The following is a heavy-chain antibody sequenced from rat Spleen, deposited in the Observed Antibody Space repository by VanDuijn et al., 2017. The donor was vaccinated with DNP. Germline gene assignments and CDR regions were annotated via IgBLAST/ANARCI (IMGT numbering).Heavy chain of an antibody. V-gene: IGHV5S13*01. J-gene: IGHJ2*01. CDR2: ISSSGGNT. CDR1: GFTFSNYD. CDR3: AGAGYGTYYFDY. Sequence: EVQLVESGGGLLQPGRSLRLSCAASGFTFSNYDMAWVRQAPTKGLEWVASISSSGGNTYYRDSVKGRFIVSRDNAKNTLNLQMDSLRSEDTAAYYCAGAGYGTYYFDYWGQGVMVTVSS. D-gene: IGHD4-4*01.